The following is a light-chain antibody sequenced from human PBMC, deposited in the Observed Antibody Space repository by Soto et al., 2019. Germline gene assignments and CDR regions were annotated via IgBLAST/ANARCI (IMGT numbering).Light chain of an antibody. Sequence: NFMLTQPHSVSESPGKTVTISCTRSSGSIGSNSVQWYQQRPGSAPTTVIYEDDQRPSGVPNRFSGSIDSSSNSASLTISGLQTEDEADYYFQSYDTNTVLFGGGTKLTVL. V-gene: IGLV6-57*04. CDR2: EDD. CDR1: SGSIGSNS. CDR3: QSYDTNTVL. J-gene: IGLJ2*01.